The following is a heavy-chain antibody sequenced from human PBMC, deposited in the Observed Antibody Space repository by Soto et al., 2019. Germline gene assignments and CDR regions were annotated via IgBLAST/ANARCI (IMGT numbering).Heavy chain of an antibody. CDR2: IIDSGDNT. V-gene: IGHV3-23*01. J-gene: IGHJ3*02. D-gene: IGHD5-18*01. CDR3: AKNTRPGSSDAFDI. CDR1: GFTFSNYA. Sequence: GGSLRLSCAASGFTFSNYAMNWVHQAPGKGLEWVSSIIDSGDNTYYADSVKGRFTISRDNSKNTLFLQMNSLRAEDTAIYYCAKNTRPGSSDAFDIWGQGTMVTVSS.